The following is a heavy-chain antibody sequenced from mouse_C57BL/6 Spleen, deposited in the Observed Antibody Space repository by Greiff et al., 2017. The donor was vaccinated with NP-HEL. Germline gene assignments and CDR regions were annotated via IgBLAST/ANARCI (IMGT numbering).Heavy chain of an antibody. CDR2: INPSNGGT. D-gene: IGHD2-3*01. Sequence: QVQLKQPGTELVKPGASVKLSCKASGYTFTSYWMHWVKQRPGQGLEWIGNINPSNGGTNYNEKFKSKATLTVDKSSSTAYMQLSSLTSDDSAVSYCARFDGSFYFDYWGQGTTLTVSS. V-gene: IGHV1-53*01. CDR3: ARFDGSFYFDY. J-gene: IGHJ2*01. CDR1: GYTFTSYW.